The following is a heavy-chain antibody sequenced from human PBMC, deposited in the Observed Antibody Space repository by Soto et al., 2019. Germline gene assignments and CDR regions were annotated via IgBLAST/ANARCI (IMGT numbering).Heavy chain of an antibody. V-gene: IGHV4-61*01. D-gene: IGHD6-19*01. CDR2: ISYSGST. J-gene: IGHJ6*02. CDR1: GGSVSSGSYY. CDR3: ARESGRGIAVAVRGYYGMDV. Sequence: QVQLQESGPGLVKPSETLSLTCTVSGGSVSSGSYYWSWIRQPPGKGLEWLGYISYSGSTNYNPFLKSRVTVSVDTSKNQFSLKLTSVTAADKAVYYCARESGRGIAVAVRGYYGMDVWGQGTTVTVSS.